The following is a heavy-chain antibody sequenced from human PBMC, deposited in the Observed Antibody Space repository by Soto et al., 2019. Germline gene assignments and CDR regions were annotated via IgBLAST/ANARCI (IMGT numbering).Heavy chain of an antibody. CDR1: GFTFSSYW. CDR2: LKSDGSST. Sequence: EVQLVESGGGLVQPGGSLRLSCAASGFTFSSYWMHWVRQAPGKGLVWVSRLKSDGSSTAYADSVKGRFTISRDNAKNTLYLPMNSLRAEDTAVYYCARAKGSWYFDLWGRGTLVTVSS. V-gene: IGHV3-74*01. CDR3: ARAKGSWYFDL. J-gene: IGHJ2*01.